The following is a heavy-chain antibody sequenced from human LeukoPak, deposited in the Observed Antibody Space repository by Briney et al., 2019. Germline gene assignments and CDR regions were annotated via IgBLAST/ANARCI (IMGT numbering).Heavy chain of an antibody. CDR2: IYYSGST. D-gene: IGHD3-3*01. Sequence: SETLSLTCTVSGVSISSSSYYWGWIRQPPGKGLEWIGSIYYSGSTYYNPSLKSRVTISVDTSKNQFSLKLSSVTAADTAAYYCARHDHYDFWSGYPATFDYWGQGTLVTVSS. CDR1: GVSISSSSYY. J-gene: IGHJ4*02. CDR3: ARHDHYDFWSGYPATFDY. V-gene: IGHV4-39*01.